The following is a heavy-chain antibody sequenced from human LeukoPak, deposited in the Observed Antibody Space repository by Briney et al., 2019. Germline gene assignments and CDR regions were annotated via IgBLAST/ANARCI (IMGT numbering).Heavy chain of an antibody. CDR3: AKDINWASFES. J-gene: IGHJ4*02. V-gene: IGHV3-23*01. Sequence: GGSLRLSCATSGFTFSSYAMSWVRQAPGKGLEWVSTISPSGGVTFYSDSVRGRFTISRDYSKDTLFLQMNSLRAEDTALYYCAKDINWASFESWGQGTLVTVSS. CDR1: GFTFSSYA. CDR2: ISPSGGVT. D-gene: IGHD7-27*01.